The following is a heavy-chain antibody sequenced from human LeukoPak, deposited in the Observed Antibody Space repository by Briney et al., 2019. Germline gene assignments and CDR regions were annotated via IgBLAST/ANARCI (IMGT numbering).Heavy chain of an antibody. CDR1: GFPFDEHA. Sequence: GGSLRLSCAASGFPFDEHAMHWVRQAPGKGLEWVSGISYSSETIGYVDSVKGRFTISRDNAKNSLYLQMNSLRAEDTAVYYCAELGITMIGGVWGKGTTVTISS. CDR3: AELGITMIGGV. CDR2: ISYSSETI. V-gene: IGHV3-9*01. D-gene: IGHD3-10*02. J-gene: IGHJ6*04.